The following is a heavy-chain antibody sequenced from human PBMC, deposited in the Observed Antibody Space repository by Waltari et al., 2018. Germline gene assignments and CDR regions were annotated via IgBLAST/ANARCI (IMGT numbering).Heavy chain of an antibody. CDR1: GCIFSSFD. CDR3: ARSYSSVWYDAFDI. Sequence: EGQLVESGGGVVKPGGSLRLSCAASGCIFSSFDRGWVRQTPGKWLEWFSCITSSSSYAYSADSRKVRFAISRDNAKGSLYLHLTSLRAEDTAVYYCARSYSSVWYDAFDIWGQGTAVTVSS. CDR2: ITSSSSYA. D-gene: IGHD6-13*01. V-gene: IGHV3-21*02. J-gene: IGHJ3*02.